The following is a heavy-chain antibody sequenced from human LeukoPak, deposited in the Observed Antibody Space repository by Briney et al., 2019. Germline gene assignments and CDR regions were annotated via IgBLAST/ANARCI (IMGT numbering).Heavy chain of an antibody. Sequence: PGGSLRLSCAASGFTFSSYSMNWVRQAPGRGLEWVSSISSSSSYIYYADSVKGRFTISRDNAKNSLYLQVNSLRAEDTAVYYCARVRGSGWSDYWGQGTLVTVSS. V-gene: IGHV3-21*01. CDR2: ISSSSSYI. CDR1: GFTFSSYS. CDR3: ARVRGSGWSDY. J-gene: IGHJ4*02. D-gene: IGHD6-19*01.